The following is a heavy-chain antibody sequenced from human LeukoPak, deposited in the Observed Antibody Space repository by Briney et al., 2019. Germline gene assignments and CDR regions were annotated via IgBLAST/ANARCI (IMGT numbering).Heavy chain of an antibody. Sequence: ASVKVSCKASGYTFTSYDINWVRQATGQGLEWMGWMNPNSGNTGYAQKFQGRVTMTRNTSISTAYMELCSLRSEDTAVYYCASVGSSSWYYFDYWGQGTLVTVSS. CDR2: MNPNSGNT. J-gene: IGHJ4*02. V-gene: IGHV1-8*01. CDR1: GYTFTSYD. D-gene: IGHD6-13*01. CDR3: ASVGSSSWYYFDY.